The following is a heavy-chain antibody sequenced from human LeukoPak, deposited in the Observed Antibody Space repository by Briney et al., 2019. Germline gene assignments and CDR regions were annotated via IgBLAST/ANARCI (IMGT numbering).Heavy chain of an antibody. CDR2: IRYDGSNK. Sequence: PGGSPRLSCAASGFTFSSYGMHWVRQAPGKGLEWVAFIRYDGSNKYYADSVKGRFTISRDNSKNTLYLQMNSLRAEDTAVYYCAKALVGASQIFDYWGQGTLVTVSS. D-gene: IGHD1-26*01. J-gene: IGHJ4*02. CDR3: AKALVGASQIFDY. CDR1: GFTFSSYG. V-gene: IGHV3-30*02.